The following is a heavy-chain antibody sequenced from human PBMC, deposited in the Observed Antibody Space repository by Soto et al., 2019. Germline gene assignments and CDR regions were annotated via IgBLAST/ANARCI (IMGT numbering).Heavy chain of an antibody. CDR1: GGSVSSGSYY. V-gene: IGHV4-61*01. Sequence: SETLSLTCTVSGGSVSSGSYYWSWIRQPPGKGLEWIGYIYYSGSTNYNPSLKSRVTISVDTSKNQFSLKLSSVTAADTAVYYCARGHSGQLVAWYKWFDPWGQGTLVTVYS. D-gene: IGHD6-13*01. CDR2: IYYSGST. CDR3: ARGHSGQLVAWYKWFDP. J-gene: IGHJ5*02.